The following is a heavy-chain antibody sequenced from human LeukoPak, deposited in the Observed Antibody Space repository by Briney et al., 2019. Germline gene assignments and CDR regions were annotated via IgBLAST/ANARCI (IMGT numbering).Heavy chain of an antibody. V-gene: IGHV3-30-3*01. CDR2: ISYDGSNK. CDR1: GFTFSSYA. D-gene: IGHD6-19*01. CDR3: AKDRPGCFDY. J-gene: IGHJ4*02. Sequence: PGGSLRLSCAASGFTFSSYAMHWVRQAPGKGLEWVAVISYDGSNKYYADSVKGRFTISRDNSKNTLYLQINSLRAEDTAVYYCAKDRPGCFDYWGQGTLVTVSS.